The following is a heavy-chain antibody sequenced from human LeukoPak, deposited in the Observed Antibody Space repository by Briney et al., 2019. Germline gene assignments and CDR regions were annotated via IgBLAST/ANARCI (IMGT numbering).Heavy chain of an antibody. CDR3: ARDQLLGYCSGGSCYDANWFDP. J-gene: IGHJ5*02. CDR1: GGSISSYY. Sequence: SETLSLTCTVSGGSISSYYWSWIRQPPGKGLEWIGYIYYSGSTYYNPSLKSRVTISVDTSKNQFSLKLSSVTAADTAVYYCARDQLLGYCSGGSCYDANWFDPWGQGTLVTVSS. CDR2: IYYSGST. D-gene: IGHD2-15*01. V-gene: IGHV4-30-4*01.